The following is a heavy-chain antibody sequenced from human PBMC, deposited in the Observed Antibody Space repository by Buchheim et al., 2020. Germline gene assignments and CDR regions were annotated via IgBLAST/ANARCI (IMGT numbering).Heavy chain of an antibody. D-gene: IGHD6-13*01. CDR3: ARGSGNSWHLLH. CDR2: IFYSGYT. V-gene: IGHV4-59*01. CDR1: GGSISSDY. J-gene: IGHJ1*01. Sequence: QVQLQESGPGQVKPSETLSLTCTVSGGSISSDYWSWIRQSPGKGLEWIGCIFYSGYTHYNPSLKSRVTISPDKSKNQFSLKLNSVTAADTAVYYCARGSGNSWHLLHWGQGTL.